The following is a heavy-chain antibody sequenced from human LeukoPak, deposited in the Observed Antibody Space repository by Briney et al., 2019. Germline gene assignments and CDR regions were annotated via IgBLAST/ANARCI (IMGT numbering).Heavy chain of an antibody. CDR1: GFTFSDYY. CDR3: ATSPRGSAY. V-gene: IGHV3-11*03. J-gene: IGHJ4*02. CDR2: ISSSTTYT. Sequence: PGGSLRLSCAASGFTFSDYYMTWSRQAPGKGLEWVSYISSSTTYTDYADSVKGRFTISRDNAKNSLYLQMNSLRAEDTAVYYCATSPRGSAYWGQGTLVTVSS. D-gene: IGHD1-1*01.